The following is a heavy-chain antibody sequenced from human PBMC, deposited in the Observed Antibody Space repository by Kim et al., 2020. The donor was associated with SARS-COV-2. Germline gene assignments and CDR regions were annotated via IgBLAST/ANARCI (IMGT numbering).Heavy chain of an antibody. Sequence: SETLSLTCTVSGGSISSSSYYWGWIRQPPGKGLEWIGSIYYSGSTYYNPSLKSRVTIAVDTSKNQFSLKLSSVTAADTAVYYCASVRFLEWLFFDIWGQGTMVTVSS. V-gene: IGHV4-39*01. J-gene: IGHJ3*02. CDR3: ASVRFLEWLFFDI. CDR1: GGSISSSSYY. CDR2: IYYSGST. D-gene: IGHD3-3*01.